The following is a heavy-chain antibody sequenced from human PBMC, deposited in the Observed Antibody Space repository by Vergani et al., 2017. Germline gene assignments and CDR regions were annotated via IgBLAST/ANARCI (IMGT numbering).Heavy chain of an antibody. CDR2: IIPIFGTA. J-gene: IGHJ6*02. D-gene: IGHD1-7*01. Sequence: QVQLVQSGAEVKKPGSSVKVSCKASGGTFSSYAISWVRQAPGQGLEWMGRIIPIFGTANYAQKFQGRVTITADESTSTAYMELSSLRSEDTAVYYCARDQTGTTGLFYYYYGMDVWGQGTTVTVSS. CDR1: GGTFSSYA. V-gene: IGHV1-69*18. CDR3: ARDQTGTTGLFYYYYGMDV.